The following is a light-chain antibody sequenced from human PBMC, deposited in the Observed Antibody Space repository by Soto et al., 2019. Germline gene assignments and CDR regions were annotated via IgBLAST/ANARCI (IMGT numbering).Light chain of an antibody. Sequence: QSVLTQPPSVSGSPGQSVTISCTGTSSDVGRYNHVSWFQQPPGTTPKLMIYEVSNRPSGVPDRFSGSKSGNTASLTISGLQAEDEADYYCSSFTTSSTWVFGGGTKVTVL. J-gene: IGLJ3*02. CDR3: SSFTTSSTWV. CDR2: EVS. CDR1: SSDVGRYNH. V-gene: IGLV2-18*02.